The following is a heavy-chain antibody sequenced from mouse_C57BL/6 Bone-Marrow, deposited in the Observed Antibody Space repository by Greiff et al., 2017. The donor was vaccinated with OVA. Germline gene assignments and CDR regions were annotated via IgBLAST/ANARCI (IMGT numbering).Heavy chain of an antibody. D-gene: IGHD1-1*01. J-gene: IGHJ2*01. CDR2: IYPGSGST. CDR1: GYTFTSYW. CDR3: AREDYGSSYCYFDY. V-gene: IGHV1-55*01. Sequence: QVQLQQSGAELVKPGASVKMSCKASGYTFTSYWITWVKQRPGQGLEWIGDIYPGSGSTNYNEKFKSKATLTVDTSSSTAYMQLSSLTSEDSAVYYCAREDYGSSYCYFDYWGQGTTLTVSS.